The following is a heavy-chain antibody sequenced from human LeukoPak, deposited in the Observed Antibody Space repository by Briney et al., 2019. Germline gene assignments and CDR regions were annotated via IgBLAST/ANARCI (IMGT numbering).Heavy chain of an antibody. CDR1: GLTLNNDE. V-gene: IGHV3-48*03. Sequence: GGSLRLSCAASGLTLNNDEINWVRQAPGKGLEWISYISRSGDTIYYADSVQGRFTISRDNAKNSVYLQMNSLRVEDTALYYCAREASTYAPSGPFYFDSWGQGTLVTVSS. J-gene: IGHJ4*02. CDR3: AREASTYAPSGPFYFDS. D-gene: IGHD6-25*01. CDR2: ISRSGDTI.